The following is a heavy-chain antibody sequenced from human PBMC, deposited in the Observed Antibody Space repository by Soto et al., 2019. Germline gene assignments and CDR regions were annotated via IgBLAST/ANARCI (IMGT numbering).Heavy chain of an antibody. CDR3: ARERDYCDSSAHDAFDI. CDR2: ISSSSSYI. J-gene: IGHJ3*02. V-gene: IGHV3-21*01. CDR1: GFTFSSYS. Sequence: GGSLRLSCAASGFTFSSYSMNWVRQAPGKGLEWVSSISSSSSYIYYADSVKGRFTISRDNAKNSLYLQMNSLRAEDTAVYYCARERDYCDSSAHDAFDIWGQGTMVTVSS. D-gene: IGHD3-22*01.